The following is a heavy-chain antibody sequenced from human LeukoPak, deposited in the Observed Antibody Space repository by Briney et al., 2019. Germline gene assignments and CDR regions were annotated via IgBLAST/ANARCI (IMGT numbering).Heavy chain of an antibody. Sequence: GGSLRLSCEASGFTFSNYAITWVRQAPGKGLEWVSGISGSGSSTYYADSVKGRFTISRDKSKNTLYLQMDSLRAEDTAVYYCAEVGYSGSFDYWGQGTLVTVSS. V-gene: IGHV3-23*01. CDR2: ISGSGSST. CDR3: AEVGYSGSFDY. J-gene: IGHJ4*02. CDR1: GFTFSNYA. D-gene: IGHD5-12*01.